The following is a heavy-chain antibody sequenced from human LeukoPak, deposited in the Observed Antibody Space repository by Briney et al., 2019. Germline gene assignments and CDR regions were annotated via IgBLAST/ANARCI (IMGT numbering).Heavy chain of an antibody. CDR2: FDPEDGET. CDR1: GYTLTELS. J-gene: IGHJ3*02. V-gene: IGHV1-24*01. CDR3: ATASTIFGVVWAFDI. Sequence: ASVTVSCKVSGYTLTELSMHWVRQAPGKGLEWMGGFDPEDGETIYAQKFQGRVTMTEDTSTDTAYMELSSLRSEDTAVYYCATASTIFGVVWAFDIWGQGTMVTVSS. D-gene: IGHD3-3*01.